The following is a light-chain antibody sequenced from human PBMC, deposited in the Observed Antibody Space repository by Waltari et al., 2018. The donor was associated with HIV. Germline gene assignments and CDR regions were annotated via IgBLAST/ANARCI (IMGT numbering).Light chain of an antibody. CDR3: ATWDHRLNGWV. CDR2: NNN. CDR1: SSNIGSDA. V-gene: IGLV1-44*01. Sequence: QAVLTQPPSAPGTPGQRITIPCSGSSSNIGSDATNWYQQLPGTAPKLLIYNNNQRPSGVPDRFSASKSGTSASLAISGLQSEDEADYYCATWDHRLNGWVFGGGTKLTVL. J-gene: IGLJ3*02.